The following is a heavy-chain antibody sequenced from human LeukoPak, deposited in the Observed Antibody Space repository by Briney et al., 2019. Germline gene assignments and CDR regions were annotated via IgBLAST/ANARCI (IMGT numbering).Heavy chain of an antibody. CDR1: GYTFTSYY. Sequence: ASVEVSCKASGYTFTSYYMHWVRQAPGQGLEWMGIINPSGGSTSYAQKFQGRVTTTRDTSTSTVYMELSSLRSEDTAVYYCATPLGAAGTRGFDYWGQGTLVTVSS. CDR3: ATPLGAAGTRGFDY. J-gene: IGHJ4*02. V-gene: IGHV1-46*01. CDR2: INPSGGST. D-gene: IGHD6-13*01.